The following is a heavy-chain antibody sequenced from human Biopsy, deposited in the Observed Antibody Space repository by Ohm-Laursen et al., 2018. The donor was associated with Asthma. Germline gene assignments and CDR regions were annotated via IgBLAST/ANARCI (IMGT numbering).Heavy chain of an antibody. CDR1: GGSISSGGYS. D-gene: IGHD5-24*01. J-gene: IGHJ4*02. Sequence: TLSLTCAVSGGSISSGGYSWSWIRQPPGKGLEWIGYIYRSGSTYYNPSLKNLVTISVDRSKNQFSLKLRSVAAAETAVYYCARVKDGYNFDYWGQGTLVTVSS. CDR2: IYRSGST. V-gene: IGHV4-30-2*01. CDR3: ARVKDGYNFDY.